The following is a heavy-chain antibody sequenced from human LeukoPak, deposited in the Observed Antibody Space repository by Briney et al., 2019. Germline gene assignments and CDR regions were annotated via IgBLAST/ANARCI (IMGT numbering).Heavy chain of an antibody. CDR3: ARDIELST. CDR2: IYYSGST. Sequence: SETLSLTCTVSGGSISSYYWSWIRQPPGKGLEWIGYIYYSGSTNYNPSLKSRVTISVDTSKNQFSLKLSSVTAADTAVYYCARDIELSTWGPGTMVTVSS. V-gene: IGHV4-59*01. D-gene: IGHD3-16*02. J-gene: IGHJ3*01. CDR1: GGSISSYY.